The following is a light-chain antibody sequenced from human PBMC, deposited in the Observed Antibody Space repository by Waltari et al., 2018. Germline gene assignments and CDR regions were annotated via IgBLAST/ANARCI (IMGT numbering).Light chain of an antibody. CDR2: EDI. CDR3: CSYAGVSTWV. V-gene: IGLV2-23*01. CDR1: SSDFRNYNL. Sequence: QSALTQPASVSGSPGPSITISCTGISSDFRNYNLVSLYQQHPGEAPTLIIYEDIKRPSGVSNRFSGSKSGDTASLTISGLQAEDESDYYCCSYAGVSTWVFGGGTKVTVL. J-gene: IGLJ3*02.